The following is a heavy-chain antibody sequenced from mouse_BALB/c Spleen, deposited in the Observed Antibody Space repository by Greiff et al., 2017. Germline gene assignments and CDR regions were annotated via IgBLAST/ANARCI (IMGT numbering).Heavy chain of an antibody. Sequence: EVQRVESGGGLVKPGGSLKLSCAASGFTFSDYYMYWVRQTPEKRLEWVATISDGGSYTYYPDSVKGRFTISRDNAKNNLYLQMSSLKSEDTAMYYCAREGYGNYFAYWGQGTLVTVSA. CDR2: ISDGGSYT. CDR1: GFTFSDYY. J-gene: IGHJ3*01. D-gene: IGHD2-10*02. CDR3: AREGYGNYFAY. V-gene: IGHV5-4*02.